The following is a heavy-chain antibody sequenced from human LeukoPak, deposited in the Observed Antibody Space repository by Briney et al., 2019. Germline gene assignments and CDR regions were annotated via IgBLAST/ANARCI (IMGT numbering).Heavy chain of an antibody. Sequence: PGGSLRLSCAASGFTFSDYYMSWIRQAPGKGLEWVSYISSSGSTIYYADSVKGRFTISRDNAKNSLYLQMNSLRAEDTAVYYCARVPYYYDSSGYPDYWGQGTLVTVSS. J-gene: IGHJ4*02. D-gene: IGHD3-22*01. V-gene: IGHV3-11*01. CDR1: GFTFSDYY. CDR3: ARVPYYYDSSGYPDY. CDR2: ISSSGSTI.